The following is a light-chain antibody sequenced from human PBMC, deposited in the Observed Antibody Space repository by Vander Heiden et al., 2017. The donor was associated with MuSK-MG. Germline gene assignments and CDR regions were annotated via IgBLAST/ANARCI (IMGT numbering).Light chain of an antibody. CDR3: HQLNDYVYA. V-gene: IGKV1-9*01. CDR2: AAS. J-gene: IGKJ2*01. Sequence: IQLTQSPSSLSASVGDRVTITCRASQDISSYLAWYQQKPGKAPKLLIYAASTLQSGVPSRFRGSGSGTDFTLSISILQPEDFATYYSHQLNDYVYAFGQGTKLEIK. CDR1: QDISSY.